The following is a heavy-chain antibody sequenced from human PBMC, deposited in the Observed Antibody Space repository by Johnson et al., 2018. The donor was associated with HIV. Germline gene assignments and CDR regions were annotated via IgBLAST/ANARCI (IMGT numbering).Heavy chain of an antibody. J-gene: IGHJ3*02. D-gene: IGHD5-12*01. V-gene: IGHV3-11*04. CDR2: ISSSGRTI. CDR1: GFTFSDYY. CDR3: ARVGVSGYDLAAFDI. Sequence: QVQLVESGGGLVKPGGSLRLSCAASGFTFSDYYMSWIRQAPGKGLEWVSYISSSGRTIYSADAVQGRFTIPRDNAKNSLYVQMNSLRVEDTAVYICARVGVSGYDLAAFDIWGQGTMVTVSA.